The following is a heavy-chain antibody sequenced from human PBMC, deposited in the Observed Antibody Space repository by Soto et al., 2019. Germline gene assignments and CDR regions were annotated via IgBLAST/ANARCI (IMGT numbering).Heavy chain of an antibody. CDR3: AKAVVPIFGLVPDY. Sequence: GGSLRLSCAASGFTFSNSGMHWVRQAPGKGLEWVALISYDGKAKYYADSVKGRFTISRDNSKNTVYLQVNSLRAEDTAVFYCAKAVVPIFGLVPDYWGQGTLVTVSS. CDR2: ISYDGKAK. V-gene: IGHV3-30*18. J-gene: IGHJ4*02. CDR1: GFTFSNSG. D-gene: IGHD3-3*01.